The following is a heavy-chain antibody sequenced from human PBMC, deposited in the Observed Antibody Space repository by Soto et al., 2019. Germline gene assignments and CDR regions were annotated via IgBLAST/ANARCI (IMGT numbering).Heavy chain of an antibody. V-gene: IGHV1-69*13. CDR3: ARPIQYYFDTSAQSAWFDP. J-gene: IGHJ5*02. Sequence: GASVKVSCKTSGGTIGSYAISWVRQAHGQGLEWMGGIIPIFSTPNYAQKFQGRVTITADESTSTAYMELSSLRSEDTAVYYCARPIQYYFDTSAQSAWFDPWGQGTLVTVSS. D-gene: IGHD3-22*01. CDR2: IIPIFSTP. CDR1: GGTIGSYA.